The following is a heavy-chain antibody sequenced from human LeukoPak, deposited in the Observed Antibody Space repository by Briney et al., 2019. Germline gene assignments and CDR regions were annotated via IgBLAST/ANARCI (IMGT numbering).Heavy chain of an antibody. CDR1: GFTFSSYA. D-gene: IGHD3-10*01. J-gene: IGHJ4*02. Sequence: GGSLRLSCAASGFTFSSYAMSLVRQAPGKGLEWVSAISGSGGSTYYADSVKGRFTISRDNSKNTLYLQMNSLRAEDTAVYYCAKASYYYGSGSYPVDYWGQGTLVTVSS. CDR2: ISGSGGST. CDR3: AKASYYYGSGSYPVDY. V-gene: IGHV3-23*01.